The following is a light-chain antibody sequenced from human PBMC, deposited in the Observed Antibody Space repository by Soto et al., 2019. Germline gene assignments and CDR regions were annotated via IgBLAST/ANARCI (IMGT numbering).Light chain of an antibody. CDR1: KLGDKY. J-gene: IGLJ1*01. CDR2: QDS. CDR3: PAWDSSTGV. V-gene: IGLV3-1*01. Sequence: SYELTQPPSVSVSPGQTASITCSGDKLGDKYACWYQQKPGQSPVLVIYQDSKRPSGIPERFSGSNSGNTATLTISGTQAMDEADYYCPAWDSSTGVFGTGTKVPS.